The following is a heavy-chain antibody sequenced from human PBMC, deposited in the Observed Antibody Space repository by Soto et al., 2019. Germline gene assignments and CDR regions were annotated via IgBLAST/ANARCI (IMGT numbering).Heavy chain of an antibody. CDR1: GYTFTSYG. Sequence: ASVKVSCKASGYTFTSYGISWVRQAPGQGLEWMGWISAYNGNTNYAQKLQGRVTMTTDTSTSTAYMELRSLRSDDTAVYYCARGLDYVWGSYRSPGAFDIWGKGTMAPVS. CDR2: ISAYNGNT. J-gene: IGHJ3*02. V-gene: IGHV1-18*01. D-gene: IGHD3-16*02. CDR3: ARGLDYVWGSYRSPGAFDI.